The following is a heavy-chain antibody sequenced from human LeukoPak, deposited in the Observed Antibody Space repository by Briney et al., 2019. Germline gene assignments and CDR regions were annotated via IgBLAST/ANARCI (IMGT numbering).Heavy chain of an antibody. D-gene: IGHD5-24*01. CDR3: ARETSDGYDYFGSY. J-gene: IGHJ4*02. Sequence: PSETLSLTCTVSGGSISSGSYYWSWIRQPAGKGLEGIGRIYTSGSTNYNPSLKSRVTISVDTSKNQFSLKLSSVTAADTAVYYCARETSDGYDYFGSYWGQGTLVTVSS. V-gene: IGHV4-61*02. CDR2: IYTSGST. CDR1: GGSISSGSYY.